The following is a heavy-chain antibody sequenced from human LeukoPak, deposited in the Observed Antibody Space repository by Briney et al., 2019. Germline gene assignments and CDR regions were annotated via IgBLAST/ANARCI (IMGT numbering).Heavy chain of an antibody. V-gene: IGHV4-38-2*02. D-gene: IGHD2-2*01. CDR3: ARDVIVVVPAAEFDY. CDR2: IYHSGST. J-gene: IGHJ4*02. CDR1: GYSISSGYY. Sequence: SETLSLTCTVSGYSISSGYYWGWIRQPPGKGLEWIGSIYHSGSTYYNPSLKSRVTISADTSKNQFSLKLSSVTAADTAVYYCARDVIVVVPAAEFDYWGQGTLVTVSS.